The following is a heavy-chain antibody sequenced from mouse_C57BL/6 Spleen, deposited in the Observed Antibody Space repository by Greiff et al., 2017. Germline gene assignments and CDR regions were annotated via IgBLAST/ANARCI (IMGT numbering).Heavy chain of an antibody. J-gene: IGHJ2*01. CDR2: INPSTGGT. V-gene: IGHV1-42*01. Sequence: DVKLVESGPELVKPGASVKISCKASGYSFTGYYMNWVKQSPEKSLEWIGEINPSTGGTTYNQKFKAKATLTVDKSSSTAYMQLKSLTSEDSAVYYCARQAPYYFDYWGQGTTLTVSS. CDR1: GYSFTGYY. D-gene: IGHD3-2*02. CDR3: ARQAPYYFDY.